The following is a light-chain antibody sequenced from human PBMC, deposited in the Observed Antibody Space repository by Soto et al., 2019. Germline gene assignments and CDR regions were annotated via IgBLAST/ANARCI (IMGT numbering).Light chain of an antibody. Sequence: QSALTQPASVSGSPGQSITISCTGTSSDVGRYNYVSWYQQHPGKAPKFMIYDVSNRPSGVSNRFSGSKSGNTASLTISGLQAEDEADYYCSSYTTSRAYVLFGGGTKVTVL. J-gene: IGLJ2*01. CDR3: SSYTTSRAYVL. CDR1: SSDVGRYNY. CDR2: DVS. V-gene: IGLV2-14*03.